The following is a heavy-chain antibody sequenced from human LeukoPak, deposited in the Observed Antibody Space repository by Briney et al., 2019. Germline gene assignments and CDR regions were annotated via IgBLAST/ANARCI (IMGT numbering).Heavy chain of an antibody. Sequence: GGSLRLSCVGSGFIFSSYSMNWVRQAPGKGLEWISYISSSSGTIYYADAVKGRFTVSRDNAKDSLDLQMNRPRVEDTAVDYCAKGRRAPLVGTTTKSWLDYWGQGTLVTVSS. CDR2: ISSSSGTI. CDR3: AKGRRAPLVGTTTKSWLDY. CDR1: GFIFSSYS. J-gene: IGHJ4*02. V-gene: IGHV3-48*01. D-gene: IGHD1-26*01.